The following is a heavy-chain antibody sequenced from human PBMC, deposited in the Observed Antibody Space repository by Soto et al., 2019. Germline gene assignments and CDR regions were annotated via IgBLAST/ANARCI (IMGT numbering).Heavy chain of an antibody. CDR1: GFTFRNYA. V-gene: IGHV3-13*05. CDR3: ARTDKDFYGLDV. CDR2: ISAAGGP. Sequence: EVQLVESGGGLVQPGGSLRLSCEASGFTFRNYAMHWVRQGTGKGLEWVSGISAAGGPAYADSVVGGCTISRENAQKSFFLQMNSLRVGDTAVYYCARTDKDFYGLDVWGQGTTVIVSS. J-gene: IGHJ6*02.